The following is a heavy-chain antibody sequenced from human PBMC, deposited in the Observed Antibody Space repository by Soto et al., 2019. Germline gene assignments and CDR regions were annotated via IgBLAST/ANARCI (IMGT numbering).Heavy chain of an antibody. V-gene: IGHV4-34*01. CDR2: IYHSGST. CDR3: ARRGRSGYRLIDY. Sequence: SETLSLTCAVSGGSFNANYWSWIRQPPGKGLEWIGSIYHSGSTYYNPSLKSRVTISVDTSQNQFSLKLSSVTAADTAVYYCARRGRSGYRLIDYWGQGTLVTVSS. D-gene: IGHD3-22*01. CDR1: GGSFNANY. J-gene: IGHJ4*02.